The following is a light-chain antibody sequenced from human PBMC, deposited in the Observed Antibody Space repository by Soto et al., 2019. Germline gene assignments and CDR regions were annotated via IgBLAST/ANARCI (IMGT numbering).Light chain of an antibody. V-gene: IGKV3-11*01. CDR1: QSVSSY. CDR2: DAF. CDR3: QQRSNWPT. Sequence: EIVLTQSPATLSLSPGERAPLSCRASQSVSSYLAWYQQKPGQAPRLLIYDAFKRATGIPARFSGSGSGTDFTLTINSLEPEDFAVYYCQQRSNWPTFGQGTRLEIK. J-gene: IGKJ5*01.